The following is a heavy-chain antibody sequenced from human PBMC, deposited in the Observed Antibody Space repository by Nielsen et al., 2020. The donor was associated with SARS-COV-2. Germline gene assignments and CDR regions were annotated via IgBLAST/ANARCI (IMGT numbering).Heavy chain of an antibody. D-gene: IGHD3-3*01. V-gene: IGHV3-23*01. CDR3: ARHTGEPIWSVVDY. J-gene: IGHJ4*02. Sequence: GESLKISCAASGFTFSSYAMSWVRQAPGKGLEWVSAISGSGGSTYYADSVKGRFTISRDNAKNSLYLQMNSLRAEDTAVYYCARHTGEPIWSVVDYWGQGTLVTVSS. CDR2: ISGSGGST. CDR1: GFTFSSYA.